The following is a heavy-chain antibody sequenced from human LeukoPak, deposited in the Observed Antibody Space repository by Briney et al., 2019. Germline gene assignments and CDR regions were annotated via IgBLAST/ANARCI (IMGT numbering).Heavy chain of an antibody. CDR1: GYSISSGYY. CDR2: IYHSGST. J-gene: IGHJ4*02. V-gene: IGHV4-38-2*01. Sequence: ASETLSLXCAVSGYSISSGYYWGSIRQPPGKGLEWIGSIYHSGSTYYNPSLKSRVTISVDTSKNQFSLKLSSVTAADTAVYYCASDLAAAGTSTREYWGQGTLVTVSS. D-gene: IGHD6-13*01. CDR3: ASDLAAAGTSTREY.